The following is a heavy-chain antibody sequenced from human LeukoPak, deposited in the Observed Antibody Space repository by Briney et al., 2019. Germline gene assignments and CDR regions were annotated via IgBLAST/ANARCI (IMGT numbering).Heavy chain of an antibody. Sequence: PSETLSLTCTVSGGSISSYYWSWIRQPPGEGLEWIGYIYFSGTTKYNPSLKSRVTISVDTSKNQFSLKLSSVTAADTAVYYCARGRWELPYWGQGTLVTVSS. CDR3: ARGRWELPY. V-gene: IGHV4-59*12. CDR1: GGSISSYY. CDR2: IYFSGTT. J-gene: IGHJ4*02. D-gene: IGHD1-26*01.